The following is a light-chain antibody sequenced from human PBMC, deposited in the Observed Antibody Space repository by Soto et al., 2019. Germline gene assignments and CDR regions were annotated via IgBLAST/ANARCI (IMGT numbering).Light chain of an antibody. CDR1: SSDVGDYNY. J-gene: IGLJ3*02. CDR3: SSYTTNSTWV. V-gene: IGLV2-14*01. CDR2: EVN. Sequence: QSALTQPASVSGSPGQSITISCTGTSSDVGDYNYVSWYQQHPGKAPKLMIYEVNNRPSGVSNRFSGSKSGNTASLTISGLQAEDEADYYCSSYTTNSTWVFGGGTKLTVL.